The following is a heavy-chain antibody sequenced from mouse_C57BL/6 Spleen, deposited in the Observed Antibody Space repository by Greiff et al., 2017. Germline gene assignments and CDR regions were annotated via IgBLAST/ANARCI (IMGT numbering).Heavy chain of an antibody. V-gene: IGHV1-64*01. CDR3: ARSGGLRQDYYARDY. CDR2: IHPNSGST. J-gene: IGHJ4*01. CDR1: GYTFTSYW. Sequence: QVQLQQPGAELVKPGASVKLSCKASGYTFTSYWMHWVKQRPGQGLEWIGMIHPNSGSTNYNEKFKSKATLTVDKSSSTAYMQLSSLTSEDSAVYYCARSGGLRQDYYARDYWGQGTSVTVSS. D-gene: IGHD2-4*01.